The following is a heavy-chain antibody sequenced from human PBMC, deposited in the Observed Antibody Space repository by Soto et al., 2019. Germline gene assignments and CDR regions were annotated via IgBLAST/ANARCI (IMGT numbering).Heavy chain of an antibody. D-gene: IGHD6-19*01. CDR3: AREDSNVWSPHFDF. Sequence: QVQLQESGPGLVKPSETLSPTCAVSSGSISGSYWWTWVRQPPGKGLEWIGEINHGGNTNYNPSLKSRVTMSVDKSRNHFSLKLISVTAADTAVYFCAREDSNVWSPHFDFWGQGVLVTVSS. CDR2: INHGGNT. CDR1: SGSISGSYW. V-gene: IGHV4-4*02. J-gene: IGHJ4*02.